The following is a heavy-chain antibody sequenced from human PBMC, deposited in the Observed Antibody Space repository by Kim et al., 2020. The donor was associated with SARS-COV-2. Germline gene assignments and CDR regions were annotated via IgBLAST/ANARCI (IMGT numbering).Heavy chain of an antibody. CDR2: IDPSDSYT. V-gene: IGHV5-10-1*01. CDR3: ASMGWGQVKYWFDP. Sequence: GESLKISCKGSGYSFTSYWISWVRQMPGKGLEWMGRIDPSDSYTNYSPSFQGHVTISADKSISTAYPQWSSLKASDTAMYYCASMGWGQVKYWFDPWGQGTLVTVSS. CDR1: GYSFTSYW. J-gene: IGHJ5*02. D-gene: IGHD1-26*01.